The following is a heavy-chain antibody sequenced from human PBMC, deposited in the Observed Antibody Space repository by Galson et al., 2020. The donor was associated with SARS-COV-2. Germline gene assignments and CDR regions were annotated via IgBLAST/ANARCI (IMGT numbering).Heavy chain of an antibody. CDR3: ARLSQMATIDFDY. V-gene: IGHV5-51*01. Sequence: GESLKISCTGSGYSFTSYWIAWVRQMPGKGLEWMGSIYHRDSDTRYSPSFQGQVTISADKSISTAYLQWSSLKASDTAMYYCARLSQMATIDFDYWGQGTLVTVSS. D-gene: IGHD5-12*01. CDR2: IYHRDSDT. J-gene: IGHJ4*02. CDR1: GYSFTSYW.